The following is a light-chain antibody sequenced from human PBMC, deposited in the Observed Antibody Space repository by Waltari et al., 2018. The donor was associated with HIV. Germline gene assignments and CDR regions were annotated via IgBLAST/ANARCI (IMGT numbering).Light chain of an antibody. Sequence: QSVLTQPPSASGTPGQRVTISCSGSSSNIGNDNVYWYQQLPGTTPKLLIYKNIPRPSGVPDRFAGSKSGTSAYRAISGLRSEDEADYYCVGWDASLSAYVFGAGTKVTVL. J-gene: IGLJ1*01. CDR1: SSNIGNDN. V-gene: IGLV1-47*01. CDR3: VGWDASLSAYV. CDR2: KNI.